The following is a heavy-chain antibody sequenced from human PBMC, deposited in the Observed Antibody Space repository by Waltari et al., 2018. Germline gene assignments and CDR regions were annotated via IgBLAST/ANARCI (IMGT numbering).Heavy chain of an antibody. CDR2: IHSNGGT. D-gene: IGHD4-4*01. Sequence: QVQLQVSGPGLVKPAETLSLTCSLSGVSIGSYYWSWIRQPAGRGLEWIGRIHSNGGTNYNPSLKGRVTISVDMSRNQISLKLTSVAAADTAVYYCAAYRNRIFDYWGQGSLVAVSS. V-gene: IGHV4-4*07. J-gene: IGHJ4*02. CDR1: GVSIGSYY. CDR3: AAYRNRIFDY.